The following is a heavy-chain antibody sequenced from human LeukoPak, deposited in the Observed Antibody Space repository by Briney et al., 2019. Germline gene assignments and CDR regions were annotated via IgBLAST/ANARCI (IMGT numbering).Heavy chain of an antibody. D-gene: IGHD5-12*01. CDR3: AKDIVANPYYYGMDV. CDR2: IIPIFGTA. CDR1: GGTFSSYA. Sequence: ASVKVSCKASGGTFSSYAISWVRQAPGQGLEWMGGIIPIFGTANYAQKFQGRVTITADESTSTAYMELSSLRAEDTALYYCAKDIVANPYYYGMDVWGQGTTVTVTS. J-gene: IGHJ6*02. V-gene: IGHV1-69*13.